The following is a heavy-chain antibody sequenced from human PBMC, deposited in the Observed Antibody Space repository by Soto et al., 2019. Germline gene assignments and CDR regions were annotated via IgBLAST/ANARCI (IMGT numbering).Heavy chain of an antibody. V-gene: IGHV3-23*01. D-gene: IGHD1-26*01. Sequence: EVQLLESGGDLEQPGGSLRLSCAASGFTFSNYAMNWVRQAPGKGLEWVSSISGGGGGTYYADAVKGRFTISRDNSRNMLYLQMNSLRAEDTAEYYCAKGAFAVGDTIYFFDYWGQGTLVTVSS. J-gene: IGHJ4*02. CDR1: GFTFSNYA. CDR3: AKGAFAVGDTIYFFDY. CDR2: ISGGGGGT.